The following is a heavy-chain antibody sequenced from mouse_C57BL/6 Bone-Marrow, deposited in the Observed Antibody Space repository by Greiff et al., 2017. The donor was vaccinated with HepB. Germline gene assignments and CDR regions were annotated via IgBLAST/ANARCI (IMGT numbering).Heavy chain of an antibody. Sequence: DVQLVESGGGLVKPGGSLKLSCAASGFTFSDYGMHWVRQAPEKGLEWVAYISSGSSTIYYADTVKGRFTISRDNAKNTLFLQMTSLRSEDTAMYYCARRDTTVVEGAWFAYWGQGTLVTVSA. D-gene: IGHD1-1*01. V-gene: IGHV5-17*01. J-gene: IGHJ3*01. CDR3: ARRDTTVVEGAWFAY. CDR1: GFTFSDYG. CDR2: ISSGSSTI.